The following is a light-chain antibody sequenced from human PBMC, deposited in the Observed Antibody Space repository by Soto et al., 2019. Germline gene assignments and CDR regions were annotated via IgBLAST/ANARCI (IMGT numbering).Light chain of an antibody. CDR2: SNT. V-gene: IGLV1-40*01. Sequence: QSVLTQPPSVSRAPGQRVTISCTGSSSNIGPGYDVHWYQHLPGTAPKLLIYSNTNRPSGVPDRFSGSRSGASASLAITGLQAEDEAVYYCQSYDSSLSGSVFGTGTKVTVL. J-gene: IGLJ1*01. CDR3: QSYDSSLSGSV. CDR1: SSNIGPGYD.